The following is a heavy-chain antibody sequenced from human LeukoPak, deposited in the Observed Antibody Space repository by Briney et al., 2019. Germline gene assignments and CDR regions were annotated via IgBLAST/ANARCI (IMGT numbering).Heavy chain of an antibody. D-gene: IGHD2-2*01. V-gene: IGHV3-49*04. J-gene: IGHJ6*04. CDR3: TRDHCSSTSCYYYYGMDV. CDR2: IRSKAYGCTT. CDR1: GFTLGDYA. Sequence: GGSLRLSCTASGFTLGDYAMSWVRQAPGKGREWVGFIRSKAYGCTTEYAASVKGRFTISRDDYKSIAYLQMNSLKTEDTAVYYCTRDHCSSTSCYYYYGMDVWGKGTTVTVSS.